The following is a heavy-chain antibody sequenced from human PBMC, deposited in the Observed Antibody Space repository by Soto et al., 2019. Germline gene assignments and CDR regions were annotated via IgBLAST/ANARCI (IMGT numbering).Heavy chain of an antibody. J-gene: IGHJ5*02. D-gene: IGHD6-13*01. Sequence: QVQLVQSGAEEKKPGASVKVSCKASGYTFTSYAMHWVRQAPGQRLEWMGWINAGNGNTKYSQKFQGRVTITRDTPASPAYMELSSLRSEDTAVYYCARDRQHPNWFDPLGQGTLVTLSS. CDR3: ARDRQHPNWFDP. CDR1: GYTFTSYA. V-gene: IGHV1-3*05. CDR2: INAGNGNT.